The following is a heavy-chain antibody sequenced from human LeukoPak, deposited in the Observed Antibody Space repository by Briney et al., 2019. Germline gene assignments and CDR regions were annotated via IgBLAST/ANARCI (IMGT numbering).Heavy chain of an antibody. CDR1: GYTFTAYY. D-gene: IGHD7-27*01. CDR3: VRFTVELGTNY. Sequence: ASVNVSCKPSGYTFTAYYMHWVRQAPGQGLEWLGWIYPNSGATQYAQKFQGRITMTRDTSINTAYMELSSLRSDDTAIYYCVRFTVELGTNYWGQGTLVTVSS. J-gene: IGHJ4*02. CDR2: IYPNSGAT. V-gene: IGHV1-2*02.